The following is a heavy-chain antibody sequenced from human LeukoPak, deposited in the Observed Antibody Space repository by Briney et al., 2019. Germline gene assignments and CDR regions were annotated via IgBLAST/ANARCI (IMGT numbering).Heavy chain of an antibody. D-gene: IGHD2-15*01. V-gene: IGHV1-8*01. CDR1: GYTFTSYD. CDR2: MNPNRGNT. J-gene: IGHJ4*02. Sequence: GASVKVSCKASGYTFTSYDINGVRQATGQGLEWMGWMNPNRGNTGYAQKFQGRVTMTRNTSISTDYMELSSLRSEDTAVYYCASLTGGSHANGYWGQGTLVTVSS. CDR3: ASLTGGSHANGY.